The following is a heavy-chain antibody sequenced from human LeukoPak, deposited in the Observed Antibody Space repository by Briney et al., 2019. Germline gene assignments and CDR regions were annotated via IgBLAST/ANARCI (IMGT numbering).Heavy chain of an antibody. D-gene: IGHD6-19*01. Sequence: PGRPLSLSCALSGFTFDDYAMHWVRQAPGKGLEWVSGISWNSGSIGYPDSVKGRFSISRDNAKNSLYLQMNSLRAEDTALYYCAKSPAVAGTGYFDYWGQGTLVTVSS. CDR2: ISWNSGSI. CDR1: GFTFDDYA. CDR3: AKSPAVAGTGYFDY. V-gene: IGHV3-9*01. J-gene: IGHJ4*02.